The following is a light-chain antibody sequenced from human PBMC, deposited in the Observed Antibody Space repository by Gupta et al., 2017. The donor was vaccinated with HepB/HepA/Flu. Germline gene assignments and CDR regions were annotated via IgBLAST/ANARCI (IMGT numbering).Light chain of an antibody. CDR2: GAS. J-gene: IGKJ4*01. CDR1: QSVSSN. Sequence: EIVLTQSPATLPVSPGERATLSCSASQSVSSNLAWYLQKPGQAPRLLIYGASTGATGIPARFSGSGSGREFTLTISSLQSEDCAVYFCQRYNNWPLTFGGGTKVEIK. CDR3: QRYNNWPLT. V-gene: IGKV3-15*01.